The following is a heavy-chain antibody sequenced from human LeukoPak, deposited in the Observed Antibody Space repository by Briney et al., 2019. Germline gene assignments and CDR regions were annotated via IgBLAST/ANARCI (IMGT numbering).Heavy chain of an antibody. J-gene: IGHJ3*02. CDR3: AKDPMGIGPAFDI. V-gene: IGHV3-23*01. Sequence: GGSLRLSCAASGFTFRSHAMSWVRQAPGKGLEWVSAISASADDTSYAGSVRGRFTISRDNSKNTLYLQMNSLRADDTAVYYCAKDPMGIGPAFDIWGQGTKVTVSS. CDR1: GFTFRSHA. D-gene: IGHD7-27*01. CDR2: ISASADDT.